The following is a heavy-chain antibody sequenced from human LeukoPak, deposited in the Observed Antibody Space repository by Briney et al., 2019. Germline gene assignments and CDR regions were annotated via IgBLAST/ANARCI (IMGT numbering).Heavy chain of an antibody. Sequence: PSETLSLTCAVYGGSFSGYYWSWIRQPPGKGLEWIGEINHSGSTNYNPSLKSRVTISVDTSKNQFSLKLSSVTAADTAVYHYARRYYYGSGSYFGYWGQGTLVTVSS. CDR2: INHSGST. CDR3: ARRYYYGSGSYFGY. J-gene: IGHJ4*02. V-gene: IGHV4-34*01. D-gene: IGHD3-10*01. CDR1: GGSFSGYY.